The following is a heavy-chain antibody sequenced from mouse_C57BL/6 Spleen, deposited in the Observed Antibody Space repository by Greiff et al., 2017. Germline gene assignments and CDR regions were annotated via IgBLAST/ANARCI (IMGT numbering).Heavy chain of an antibody. CDR3: ARHDGYYYGSTYYFDY. D-gene: IGHD1-1*01. Sequence: LEESGAELVKPGASVKLSCKASGYTFTEYTIHWVKQRSGQGLEWIGWFYPGSGSLKYNEKFKDKATLTADKSSSTVYMELSRLTSEDSAVYFCARHDGYYYGSTYYFDYWGQGTTLTVSS. V-gene: IGHV1-62-2*01. CDR1: GYTFTEYT. J-gene: IGHJ2*01. CDR2: FYPGSGSL.